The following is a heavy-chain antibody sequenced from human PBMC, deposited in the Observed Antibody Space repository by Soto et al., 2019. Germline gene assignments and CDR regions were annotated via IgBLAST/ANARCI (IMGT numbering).Heavy chain of an antibody. J-gene: IGHJ5*02. CDR1: GGSISSGDYY. V-gene: IGHV4-30-4*01. Sequence: QVQLQESGPGLMKPSQTLSLTCTVSGGSISSGDYYWSWIRQPPGKGLEWIGYIYYSGSTYYNPSLKSRVTISVDTSKNQFSLKLSSVTAADTAVYYCAREGIAVDHSYNWFDPWGQGTLVTVSS. CDR3: AREGIAVDHSYNWFDP. CDR2: IYYSGST. D-gene: IGHD6-19*01.